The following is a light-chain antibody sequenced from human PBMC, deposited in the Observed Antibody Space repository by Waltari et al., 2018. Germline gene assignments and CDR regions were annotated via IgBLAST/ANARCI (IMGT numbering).Light chain of an antibody. CDR1: SNDVGSYNR. CDR3: SSYTFSGTLV. Sequence: QSALTQPPSVSGSPGQSVTISCTGTSNDVGSYNRVSCYHQPPGTAPKLMIYEVSNRPSGVPDRFSGSTSANTASLTISGLQAEDEADYYCSSYTFSGTLVFGGGTKLTVL. V-gene: IGLV2-18*02. J-gene: IGLJ2*01. CDR2: EVS.